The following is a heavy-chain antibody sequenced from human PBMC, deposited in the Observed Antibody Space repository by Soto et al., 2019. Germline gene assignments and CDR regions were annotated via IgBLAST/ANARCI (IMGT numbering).Heavy chain of an antibody. CDR1: GGSISSYY. J-gene: IGHJ6*03. V-gene: IGHV4-59*08. Sequence: PSETLSLTCTVSGGSISSYYWSWIRQTTGKGLEWIGYIYYSGSTNYNPSLKSRVTISVDTSKNQFSLKLSSVTAADTAVYYCARHSSGYFGSGSYYDNLYYYSYMDVWGKGTTVTVSS. CDR2: IYYSGST. D-gene: IGHD3-10*01. CDR3: ARHSSGYFGSGSYYDNLYYYSYMDV.